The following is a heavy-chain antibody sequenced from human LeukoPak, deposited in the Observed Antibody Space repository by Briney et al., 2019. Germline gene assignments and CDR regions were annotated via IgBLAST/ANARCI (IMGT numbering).Heavy chain of an antibody. J-gene: IGHJ4*02. CDR1: GFTVSSNW. CDR3: AAWGSGNY. Sequence: GGSLRLSCAASGFTVSSNWMSWVRQAPGKGLEWVANVNQDESQKYYVDSVRGRFTISRDNAEKLFYLQINSLRVEDTAIYYCAAWGSGNYWGQGTLVTVSS. V-gene: IGHV3-7*03. CDR2: VNQDESQK. D-gene: IGHD7-27*01.